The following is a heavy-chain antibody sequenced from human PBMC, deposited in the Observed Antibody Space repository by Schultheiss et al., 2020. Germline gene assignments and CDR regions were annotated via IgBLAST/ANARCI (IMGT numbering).Heavy chain of an antibody. Sequence: GGSLRLSCAASGFTFSIYAMSWVRQAPGKGLEWVSSISSSDDGTYYADSVKGRFTISRDNPRNTMYLQMNSLRVEDTAVYYCARGGVGLTDFRWTDPWGQGALVTVS. V-gene: IGHV3-23*01. CDR1: GFTFSIYA. CDR2: ISSSDDGT. CDR3: ARGGVGLTDFRWTDP. J-gene: IGHJ5*02. D-gene: IGHD3/OR15-3a*01.